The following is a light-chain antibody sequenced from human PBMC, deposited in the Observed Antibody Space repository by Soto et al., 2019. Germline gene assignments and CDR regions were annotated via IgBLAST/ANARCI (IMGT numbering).Light chain of an antibody. CDR2: WAS. Sequence: DIVMTQSPDSLAVSLGERATINCKSSQSVLFSSNNEKYLAWYQQKPGQPPKVLIYWASTRESGVPDRFSGSGSGTDFTLTISSLQAEDVAVYYCQQYYSTPFTFGPGTKVDIK. V-gene: IGKV4-1*01. CDR3: QQYYSTPFT. J-gene: IGKJ3*01. CDR1: QSVLFSSNNEKY.